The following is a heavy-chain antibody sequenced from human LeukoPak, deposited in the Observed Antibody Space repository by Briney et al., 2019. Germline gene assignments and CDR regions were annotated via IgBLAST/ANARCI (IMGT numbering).Heavy chain of an antibody. V-gene: IGHV3-23*01. CDR1: GFTFSSYA. CDR3: AKSPKLCSGYDYDY. D-gene: IGHD5-12*01. CDR2: ISGSGGST. J-gene: IGHJ4*02. Sequence: GGSLRLSCAASGFTFSSYAMSWVRQAPGKGLEWVSAISGSGGSTYYADSVKGRFTISRDNSKNTLYLQMNSLRAEDTAVYYCAKSPKLCSGYDYDYWGQGTLVTVSS.